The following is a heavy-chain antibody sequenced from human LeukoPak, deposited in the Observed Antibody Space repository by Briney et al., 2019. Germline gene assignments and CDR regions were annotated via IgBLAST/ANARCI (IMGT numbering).Heavy chain of an antibody. J-gene: IGHJ5*02. CDR1: GDSITIGYHY. D-gene: IGHD5-24*01. CDR3: ARAKGDHNSALYNWFDP. V-gene: IGHV4-30-4*08. CDR2: IFHSGNT. Sequence: SETLSLTCTVSGDSITIGYHYWTWIRQPPGKGLEWIGDIFHSGNTHYNPSLESRVTISVDTAKNLLSLKLTSATAADTAVYYCARAKGDHNSALYNWFDPWGQGTLLAVSS.